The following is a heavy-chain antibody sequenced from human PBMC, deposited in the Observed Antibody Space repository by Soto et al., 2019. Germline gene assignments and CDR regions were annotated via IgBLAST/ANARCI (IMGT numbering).Heavy chain of an antibody. CDR2: IIPIFGTA. CDR3: ARSDYCGGDCYAFLDY. CDR1: GGTFRSYA. J-gene: IGHJ4*02. D-gene: IGHD2-21*02. Sequence: QVQLVQSGAEVKKPGSSVRVSCKASGGTFRSYAISWVRQAPGQGLEWIGGIIPIFGTANYAQKFQGRLTIIADEYTSTAYMELSSLRSEDTAVYYCARSDYCGGDCYAFLDYWGQGTLVTVSS. V-gene: IGHV1-69*12.